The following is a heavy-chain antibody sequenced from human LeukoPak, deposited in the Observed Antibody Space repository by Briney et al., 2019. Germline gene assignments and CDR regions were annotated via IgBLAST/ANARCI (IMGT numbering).Heavy chain of an antibody. J-gene: IGHJ4*02. D-gene: IGHD6-13*01. Sequence: ASVKVSCKASGYTFTGYYIHWVRQALGQGLEWMGWINPNSGGTNYAQKLQGWVTMTRDTSISTAYMELSRLKSDDTAVYYCARRGDSSSWYRAIDYWGQGTMVTVSS. CDR3: ARRGDSSSWYRAIDY. CDR2: INPNSGGT. CDR1: GYTFTGYY. V-gene: IGHV1-2*04.